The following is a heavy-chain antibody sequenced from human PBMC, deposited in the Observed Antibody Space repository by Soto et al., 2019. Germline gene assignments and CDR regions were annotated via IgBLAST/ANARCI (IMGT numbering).Heavy chain of an antibody. D-gene: IGHD6-19*01. J-gene: IGHJ6*02. CDR3: AIWLKEAGIGGNYYSGMDV. Sequence: QVQLVQSGAEVKKPGSSVKVSCKAFGGTFSNYAFSWVRQAPGQVLEWLGGTMPIFGRPDNAQKFRNRVTFTADESTSSAHMELSSLRSEDTAVYYCAIWLKEAGIGGNYYSGMDVWGQGTTVTVSS. CDR2: TMPIFGRP. V-gene: IGHV1-69*12. CDR1: GGTFSNYA.